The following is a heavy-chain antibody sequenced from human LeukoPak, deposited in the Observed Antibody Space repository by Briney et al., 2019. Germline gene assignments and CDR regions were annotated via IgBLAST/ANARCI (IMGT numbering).Heavy chain of an antibody. D-gene: IGHD3-10*02. Sequence: GGSLRLSCAVSGGTFSAYWMAWVRQSPGKGLEWVAEINEDGSVKYYVDSMKGRFTISRDNAKNSLYLQMNSLRVEDTAMYYCASPGDNYAVLGLDYWGQGTLVTVSS. CDR1: GGTFSAYW. J-gene: IGHJ4*02. V-gene: IGHV3-7*01. CDR2: INEDGSVK. CDR3: ASPGDNYAVLGLDY.